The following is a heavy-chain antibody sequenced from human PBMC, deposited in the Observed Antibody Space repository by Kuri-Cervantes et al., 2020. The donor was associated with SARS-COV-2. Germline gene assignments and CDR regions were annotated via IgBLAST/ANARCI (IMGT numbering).Heavy chain of an antibody. D-gene: IGHD3/OR15-3a*01. CDR1: GGSISSGSYY. V-gene: IGHV4-61*09. Sequence: SETLSLTCTVSGGSISSGSYYWSWIRQPAGKGLEWIGHIYTSGSTNYNPSLKSRVTISVDTSKNQFSLKLSSVTAADTAVYFCARYLDWERGIDSWGQGTLVTVSS. CDR2: IYTSGST. J-gene: IGHJ4*02. CDR3: ARYLDWERGIDS.